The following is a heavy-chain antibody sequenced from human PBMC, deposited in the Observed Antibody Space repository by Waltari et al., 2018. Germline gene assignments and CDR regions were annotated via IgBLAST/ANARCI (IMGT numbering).Heavy chain of an antibody. D-gene: IGHD3-22*01. CDR3: ARGRSGYYYVTYFDY. Sequence: QVQLQQWGAGLLKPSETLSLTCAVYGGSFSGYYWSWIRQPPGKGLEWIGEINHSGSTSYNPSLKSRVTISVDTSKNQFSLKLSSVTAADTAVYYCARGRSGYYYVTYFDYWGQGTLVTVSS. V-gene: IGHV4-34*01. CDR2: INHSGST. J-gene: IGHJ4*02. CDR1: GGSFSGYY.